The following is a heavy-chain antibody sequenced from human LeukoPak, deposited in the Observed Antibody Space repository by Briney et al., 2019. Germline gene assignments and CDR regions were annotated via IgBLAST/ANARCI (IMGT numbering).Heavy chain of an antibody. CDR2: IYHSGST. CDR3: ASEGRESTFDY. CDR1: GYSISSGYY. D-gene: IGHD3-10*01. V-gene: IGHV4-38-2*01. Sequence: SETLSLTCAVSGYSISSGYYWGRIRQPPGKGLEWIGSIYHSGSTYYNPSLKSRVTISVDTSKNQFSLKLSSVTAADTAVYYCASEGRESTFDYWGQGTLVTVSS. J-gene: IGHJ4*02.